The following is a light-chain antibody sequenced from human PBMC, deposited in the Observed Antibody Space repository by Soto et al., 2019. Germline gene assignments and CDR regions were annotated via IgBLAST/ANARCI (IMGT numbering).Light chain of an antibody. CDR2: GVN. V-gene: IGLV2-11*01. CDR3: CSYAGGPEV. J-gene: IGLJ1*01. Sequence: QSVLTQPPSASGSPGQSVTISCTGTSSDVGGYEFVSWYQQKAGKAPKIIIYGVNRRPSGVPNRFSGSKSANRAFLTISGLQADDEADYYCCSYAGGPEVFGSGTKLTVL. CDR1: SSDVGGYEF.